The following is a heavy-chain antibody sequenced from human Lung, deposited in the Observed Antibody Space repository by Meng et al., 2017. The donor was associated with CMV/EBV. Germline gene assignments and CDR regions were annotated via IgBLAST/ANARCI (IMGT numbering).Heavy chain of an antibody. J-gene: IGHJ4*02. CDR2: ISSSSSTI. CDR3: ARAHYDYVWGSSLYYCEY. V-gene: IGHV3-48*04. D-gene: IGHD3-16*01. CDR1: GFTLRSYS. Sequence: GFLRPLRAAPGFTLRSYSMNWVRQAPGKGLEWVSYISSSSSTIYYADSVKGRFTISRDNAKNSLYLQMNSLRAEDTAVYYCARAHYDYVWGSSLYYCEYWGQGTXVNVGS.